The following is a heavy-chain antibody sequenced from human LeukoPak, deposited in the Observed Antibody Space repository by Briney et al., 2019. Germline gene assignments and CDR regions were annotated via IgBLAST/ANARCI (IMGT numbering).Heavy chain of an antibody. J-gene: IGHJ4*02. V-gene: IGHV4-34*01. D-gene: IGHD5-12*01. Sequence: SETLSLTRAVYGGSFSGYYWSWIRQPPGKGLEWIGEINHSGSTNYNPSLKSRVTISVDTSKNQFSLKLSSVTAADTAVYYCARASLRFLDYWGQGTLVTVSS. CDR3: ARASLRFLDY. CDR2: INHSGST. CDR1: GGSFSGYY.